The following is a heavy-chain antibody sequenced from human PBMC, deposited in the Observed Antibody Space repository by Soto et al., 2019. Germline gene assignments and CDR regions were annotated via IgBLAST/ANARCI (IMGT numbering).Heavy chain of an antibody. J-gene: IGHJ4*02. CDR1: GFSLSNAKVG. Sequence: QVTLKESGPVLVKPTETLTLTCTVSGFSLSNAKVGVTWIRQPPGKALEWLAHILSNDEKSYTTSLKSRLTISKDNSKGQVVLTMTNVDPVDTATYFCARISQYNYDFDYWGQGTLVTVSS. V-gene: IGHV2-26*01. CDR3: ARISQYNYDFDY. D-gene: IGHD1-20*01. CDR2: ILSNDEK.